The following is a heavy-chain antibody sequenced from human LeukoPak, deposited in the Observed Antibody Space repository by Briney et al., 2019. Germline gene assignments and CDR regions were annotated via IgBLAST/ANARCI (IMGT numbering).Heavy chain of an antibody. D-gene: IGHD6-6*01. CDR1: GGSISSGDYY. J-gene: IGHJ4*02. V-gene: IGHV4-30-2*01. Sequence: PSETLSLTCTVSGGSISSGDYYWSWLRQPPGKGLEWIGYIYHSGSTYYNTSLKSRVTISADRSKNQFSLKLNSVTAADTAVYYCARPVEYTSSPIDYWGQGTLVTVSS. CDR3: ARPVEYTSSPIDY. CDR2: IYHSGST.